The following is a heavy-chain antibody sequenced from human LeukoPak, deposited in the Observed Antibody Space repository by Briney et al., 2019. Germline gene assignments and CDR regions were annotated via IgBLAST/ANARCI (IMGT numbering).Heavy chain of an antibody. D-gene: IGHD3-10*01. CDR3: ARKTYYYGSGSYYPFDY. J-gene: IGHJ4*02. CDR2: ISSSGSTI. Sequence: QTGGSLRLSRAASGFTFSSYGMNWVRQAPGKGLEWLSYISSSGSTIYFADSVKGRFTISRDNAKNSLYLQMDSLRAEDTAVYYCARKTYYYGSGSYYPFDYWGQGTLVTVSS. CDR1: GFTFSSYG. V-gene: IGHV3-48*03.